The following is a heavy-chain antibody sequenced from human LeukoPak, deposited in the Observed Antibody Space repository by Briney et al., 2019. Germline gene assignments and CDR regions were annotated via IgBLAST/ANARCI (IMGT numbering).Heavy chain of an antibody. J-gene: IGHJ4*02. D-gene: IGHD3-22*01. CDR1: GGSISSYY. Sequence: PSETLSLTYTVSGGSISSYYWSWIRQPPGKGLEWIGYIYYSGSTNYNPSLKSRVTISVDTSKNQFPLKLSSVTAADTAVYYCARSDYDSSGYYYTVDYWGQGTLVTVSS. CDR2: IYYSGST. CDR3: ARSDYDSSGYYYTVDY. V-gene: IGHV4-59*01.